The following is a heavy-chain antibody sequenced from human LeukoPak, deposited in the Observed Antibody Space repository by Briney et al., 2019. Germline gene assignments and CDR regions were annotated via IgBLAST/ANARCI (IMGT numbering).Heavy chain of an antibody. CDR3: ARGPRVATIGRY. Sequence: GGSLRLSCAASGFTFSSYAMHWVREAPGKRLEWVAVISYDGSNKYYADSVKGRFTISRDNSKNTLYLQMNSLRAEDTAVYYCARGPRVATIGRYWGQGTLVTVSS. CDR1: GFTFSSYA. D-gene: IGHD5-12*01. J-gene: IGHJ4*02. V-gene: IGHV3-30*04. CDR2: ISYDGSNK.